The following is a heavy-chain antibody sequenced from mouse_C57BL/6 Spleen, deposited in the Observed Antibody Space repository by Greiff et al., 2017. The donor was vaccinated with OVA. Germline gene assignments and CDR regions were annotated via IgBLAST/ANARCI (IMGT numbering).Heavy chain of an antibody. V-gene: IGHV3-6*01. D-gene: IGHD2-3*01. CDR1: GYSITSGYY. J-gene: IGHJ4*01. CDR2: ISYDGSN. Sequence: EVQLQQSGPGLVKPSQSLSLTCSVTGYSITSGYYWNWIRQFPGNKLEWMGYISYDGSNNYNPSLKNRISITRDTSKNQFFLKLNSVTTEDTATYYCARFDDYYAMDYWGQGTSVTVSS. CDR3: ARFDDYYAMDY.